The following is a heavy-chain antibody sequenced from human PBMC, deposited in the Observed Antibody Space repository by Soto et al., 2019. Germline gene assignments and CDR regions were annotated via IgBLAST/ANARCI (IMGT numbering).Heavy chain of an antibody. Sequence: PGGSLRLSCEASGFSFRTYGMHWVRQGPGKGLEWVAVISGDARDRYHADSVKGRFTISRDKSKNTLYLQMNSLRAEDTPVYYCAKDRTPVADYYFDYWGQGTLVTVSS. CDR1: GFSFRTYG. CDR2: ISGDARDR. V-gene: IGHV3-30*18. J-gene: IGHJ4*02. CDR3: AKDRTPVADYYFDY. D-gene: IGHD6-19*01.